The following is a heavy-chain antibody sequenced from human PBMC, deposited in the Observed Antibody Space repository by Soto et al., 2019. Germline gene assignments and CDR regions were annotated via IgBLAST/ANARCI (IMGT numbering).Heavy chain of an antibody. V-gene: IGHV1-69*02. D-gene: IGHD3-10*01. Sequence: QVQLVQSGPEVKKPGSSVKVSCKASGGAFDTHTISWVRQAPGQGLEWMGRIVPLLDIANYAPTFQDRVTITAVKPTNTAYMELRSLRSEDSALYFCAXXXGRGSIVRXVLEYWGQGTLVTVSS. CDR1: GGAFDTHT. J-gene: IGHJ4*02. CDR2: IVPLLDIA. CDR3: AXXXGRGSIVRXVLEY.